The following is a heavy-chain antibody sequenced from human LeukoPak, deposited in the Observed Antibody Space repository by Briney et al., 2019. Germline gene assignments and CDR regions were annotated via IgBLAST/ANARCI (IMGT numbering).Heavy chain of an antibody. V-gene: IGHV4-4*02. CDR2: IYHSGST. CDR1: GGSISSSNW. CDR3: ARDRQWGGGRSLSWFDP. D-gene: IGHD2-15*01. J-gene: IGHJ5*02. Sequence: TSETLSLTCAVSGGSISSSNWWSWVRQPPGKGLEWIGAIYHSGSTNYNPSLKSRVTISVDKSKNQFSLKLSSVTAADTAVYYCARDRQWGGGRSLSWFDPWGQGTLVTVSS.